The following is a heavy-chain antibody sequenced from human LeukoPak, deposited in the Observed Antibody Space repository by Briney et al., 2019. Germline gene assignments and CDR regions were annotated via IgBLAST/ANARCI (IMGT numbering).Heavy chain of an antibody. V-gene: IGHV3-74*01. J-gene: IGHJ4*02. Sequence: GGSLRLSCVASGLTFTNYGRMWVRQAPGKGLVWVSYINSDGRSTTYADSVKGRFTISRDNAKNTLYLQMSSLRAEDTAMYYCARNSNGMSNWGQGTLVIVSS. CDR2: INSDGRST. CDR1: GLTFTNYG. CDR3: ARNSNGMSN. D-gene: IGHD2-8*01.